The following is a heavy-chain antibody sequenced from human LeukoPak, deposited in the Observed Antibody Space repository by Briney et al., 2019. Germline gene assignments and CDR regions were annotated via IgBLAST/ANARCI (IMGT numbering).Heavy chain of an antibody. CDR2: INSDGSST. CDR1: GFTFSSYW. V-gene: IGHV3-74*01. Sequence: GGSLRLSCAASGFTFSSYWMHWVRQAPGKGLVWVSRINSDGSSTSYADSVKGRFTISRDNAKNTLYLQMNSLRAEDTAVYYCARGEYGYYYDSSGYYFLGWGQGTLVTVSS. CDR3: ARGEYGYYYDSSGYYFLG. J-gene: IGHJ4*02. D-gene: IGHD3-22*01.